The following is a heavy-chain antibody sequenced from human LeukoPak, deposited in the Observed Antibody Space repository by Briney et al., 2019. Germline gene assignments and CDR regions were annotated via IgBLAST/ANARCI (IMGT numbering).Heavy chain of an antibody. CDR1: GFTFSSYW. CDR2: IKQDGSDK. J-gene: IGHJ4*02. D-gene: IGHD5-18*01. V-gene: IGHV3-7*01. Sequence: GGSLRLSCTASGFTFSSYWMSWLRQAPGKGLEWVASIKQDGSDKYYVHSVKGRFTITRDNAKNSVYLQMTGLRAEDTAVYYCARERGLEGGDTYGYFDYWGQGTLVTVSS. CDR3: ARERGLEGGDTYGYFDY.